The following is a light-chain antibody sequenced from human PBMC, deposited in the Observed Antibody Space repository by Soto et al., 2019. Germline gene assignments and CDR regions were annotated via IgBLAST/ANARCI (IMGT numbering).Light chain of an antibody. Sequence: EIVLTQSPATLSLSPGERATLSCRASQSVSSYLAWYQQKPGQAPRLLIYDAFNRATGIPARFSGSGSGTEFTLTISSLEPEDFAVYYCQQRSNWPPFTFGPGTKVDIK. CDR2: DAF. CDR1: QSVSSY. V-gene: IGKV3-11*01. CDR3: QQRSNWPPFT. J-gene: IGKJ3*01.